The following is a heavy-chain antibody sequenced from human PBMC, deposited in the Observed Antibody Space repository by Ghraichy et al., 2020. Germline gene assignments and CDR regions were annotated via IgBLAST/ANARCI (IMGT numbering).Heavy chain of an antibody. Sequence: SETLSLTCTVSGGPISGYYWRWIRQTPGKGLEWIGYIHYSGSTNYNPSFWGRVAMSVDTSRNHFSLHLNSVTAADTAVYFCARHALSTSGGRDYDYWGQGTLVTVSS. CDR1: GGPISGYY. V-gene: IGHV4-59*08. CDR3: ARHALSTSGGRDYDY. J-gene: IGHJ4*02. CDR2: IHYSGST. D-gene: IGHD1-1*01.